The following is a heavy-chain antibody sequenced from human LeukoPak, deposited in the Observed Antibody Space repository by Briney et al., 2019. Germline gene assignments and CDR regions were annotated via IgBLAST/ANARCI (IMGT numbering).Heavy chain of an antibody. J-gene: IGHJ4*02. D-gene: IGHD1-26*01. V-gene: IGHV4-39*01. CDR2: IYYSGST. Sequence: PSETLSLTCSVSGGSISELSYYWGWIRQPPGKGLEWIGNIYYSGSTYNNPSLESRVVISVDTSRNQFSLKLTSVTATDTAVYYCARQGVVGATGFDFWGRGILVTVSS. CDR3: ARQGVVGATGFDF. CDR1: GGSISELSYY.